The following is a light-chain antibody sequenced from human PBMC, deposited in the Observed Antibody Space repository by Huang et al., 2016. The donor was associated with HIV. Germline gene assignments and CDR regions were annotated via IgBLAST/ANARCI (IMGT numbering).Light chain of an antibody. CDR1: QSVSTN. Sequence: EIVMTQSPVTLSVSPGERTTLSCRASQSVSTNLAWFQQKPGQAPRLLIYGASTRTIGIPARFSGSGSGTDFTLTISSLQSEDFAVFYCQQYDNWPYTFGQGTKLEIK. V-gene: IGKV3-15*01. CDR3: QQYDNWPYT. J-gene: IGKJ2*01. CDR2: GAS.